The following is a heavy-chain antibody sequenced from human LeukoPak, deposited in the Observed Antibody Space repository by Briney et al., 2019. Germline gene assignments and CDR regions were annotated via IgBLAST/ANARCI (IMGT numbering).Heavy chain of an antibody. CDR2: ISAYNGDT. V-gene: IGHV1-18*01. CDR3: ARDPSNTGGWYIYFDC. Sequence: ASVKVSCKASGYAFTRYGFSWVRQAPGQGLEWMGWISAYNGDTNYAQKFKGRVTMTTDTSTRTAYMELRSLRSDDTAVYYCARDPSNTGGWYIYFDCWGQGTPVTVSS. CDR1: GYAFTRYG. D-gene: IGHD6-19*01. J-gene: IGHJ4*02.